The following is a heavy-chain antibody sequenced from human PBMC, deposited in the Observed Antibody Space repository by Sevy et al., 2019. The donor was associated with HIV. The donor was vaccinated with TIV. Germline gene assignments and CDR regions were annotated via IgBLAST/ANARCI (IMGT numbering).Heavy chain of an antibody. V-gene: IGHV3-15*01. Sequence: GGSLGLSCAASGFTFSNAWMSWVRQAPGKGLEWVGRIKSKTDGGTTDYAAPVKGRFTISRDDSKNTLYLQMNSLKTEDTAVYYCTTVSSGYYYSSDYWGQGTLVTVSS. D-gene: IGHD3-22*01. J-gene: IGHJ4*02. CDR3: TTVSSGYYYSSDY. CDR1: GFTFSNAW. CDR2: IKSKTDGGTT.